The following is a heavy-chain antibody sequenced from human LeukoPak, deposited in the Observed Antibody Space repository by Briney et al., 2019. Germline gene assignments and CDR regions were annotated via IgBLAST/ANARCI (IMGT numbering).Heavy chain of an antibody. V-gene: IGHV3-23*01. D-gene: IGHD2-2*01. CDR2: ISGSGGST. CDR3: AKALPLYCSSTSCPRDTFDI. J-gene: IGHJ3*02. Sequence: GGSLRLSCAASGFTFSSYSMNWVCQAPGKGLEWVSAISGSGGSTYYADSVKGRFTISRDNSKNTLYLQMNSLRAEDTAVYYCAKALPLYCSSTSCPRDTFDIRGQGTMVTVSS. CDR1: GFTFSSYS.